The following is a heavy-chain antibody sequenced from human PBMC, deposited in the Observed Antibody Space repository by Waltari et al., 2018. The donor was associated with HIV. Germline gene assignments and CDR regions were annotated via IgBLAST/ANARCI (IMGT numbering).Heavy chain of an antibody. D-gene: IGHD2-2*01. V-gene: IGHV1-46*01. J-gene: IGHJ6*04. CDR3: ARSTRLWGGDV. CDR2: LNPIGGST. CDR1: GYTFSSYS. Sequence: QVQLVQSGAEVKKPGASVKVSCKASGYTFSSYSMHWVRQAPGQGLEWVGILNPIGGSTTYAQKFQGRVSMTRDTSTSTVYMELRSLKSDDTAVYFCARSTRLWGGDVWGKGVTVTVSS.